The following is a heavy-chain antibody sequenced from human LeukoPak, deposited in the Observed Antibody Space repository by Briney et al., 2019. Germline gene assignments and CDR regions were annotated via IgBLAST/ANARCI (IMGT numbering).Heavy chain of an antibody. Sequence: GGSLRLSCAASGFTFSSYGMHWVRQAPGKGLEWVAVIWYDGSNKYYADSVKGRFTISRDNSKNTLYLQMNSLRAEDTAVYYCARSLAAAGRVLDYWGQGTLVTVSS. CDR1: GFTFSSYG. CDR3: ARSLAAAGRVLDY. CDR2: IWYDGSNK. J-gene: IGHJ4*02. D-gene: IGHD6-13*01. V-gene: IGHV3-30*19.